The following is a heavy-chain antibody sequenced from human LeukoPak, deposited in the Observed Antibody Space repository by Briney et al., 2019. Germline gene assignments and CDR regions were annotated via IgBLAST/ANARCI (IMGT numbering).Heavy chain of an antibody. D-gene: IGHD3-22*01. CDR2: ISYDGSNK. CDR3: AKEGLYYYDSSGYTEGYFDC. CDR1: GFTFSSYG. J-gene: IGHJ4*02. V-gene: IGHV3-30*18. Sequence: PGGSLRLSCAASGFTFSSYGMHWVRQAPGKGLEWVAVISYDGSNKYYADSVKGRFTISRDNSKNTLYLQMNSLRAEDTAVYYCAKEGLYYYDSSGYTEGYFDCWGQGTLVTVSS.